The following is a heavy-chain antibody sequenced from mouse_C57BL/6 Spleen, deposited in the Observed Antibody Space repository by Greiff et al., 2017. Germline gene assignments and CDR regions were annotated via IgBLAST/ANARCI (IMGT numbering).Heavy chain of an antibody. CDR2: ISDGGSYT. CDR3: ARGKVDY. CDR1: GFTFSSYA. V-gene: IGHV5-4*01. Sequence: EVHLVESGGGLVKPGGSLKLSCAASGFTFSSYAMSWVRQTPVKRLEWVATISDGGSYTYYPDNVKGRFTISRENAKNNLYLQMSHLKSEDTAMYYCARGKVDYWGQGTTLTVSS. J-gene: IGHJ2*01.